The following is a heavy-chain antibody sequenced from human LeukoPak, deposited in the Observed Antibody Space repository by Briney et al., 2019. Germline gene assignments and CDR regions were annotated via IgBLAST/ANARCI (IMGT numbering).Heavy chain of an antibody. V-gene: IGHV3-30-3*01. J-gene: IGHJ6*02. CDR2: ISYDGSNK. CDR3: ARGRYSYGYGRSYGMDV. D-gene: IGHD5-18*01. Sequence: PGRSLRLSCAASGFTFSSYAMHWVRQAPGKGLEWVAVISYDGSNKYYADSVKGRFTISRDNSKNTLYLQMNSLRAEDTAVYYCARGRYSYGYGRSYGMDVWGQGTTVTVSS. CDR1: GFTFSSYA.